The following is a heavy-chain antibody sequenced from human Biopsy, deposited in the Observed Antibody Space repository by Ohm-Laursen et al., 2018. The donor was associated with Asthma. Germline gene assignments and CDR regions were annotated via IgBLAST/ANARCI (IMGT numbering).Heavy chain of an antibody. J-gene: IGHJ6*02. V-gene: IGHV1-69*01. CDR2: IMAVFGTT. Sequence: SSVNVSCKTPGGTFSNFAISWVRQAPGQGLEWLGGIMAVFGTTNYAQKFQGRVTITADESTSTVYMEVTSLRSEDTAIYYCARCQVGYSSGWSLLLKKIYYSGMDVWGQGTAVTVSS. CDR1: GGTFSNFA. CDR3: ARCQVGYSSGWSLLLKKIYYSGMDV. D-gene: IGHD6-19*01.